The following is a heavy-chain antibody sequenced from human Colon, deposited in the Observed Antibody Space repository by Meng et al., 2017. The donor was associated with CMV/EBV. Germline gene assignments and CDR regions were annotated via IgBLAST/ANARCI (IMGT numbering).Heavy chain of an antibody. CDR2: ITGSGGST. D-gene: IGHD6-13*01. V-gene: IGHV3-23*01. J-gene: IGHJ5*02. Sequence: GGPLRLSCAASEFTFNNFVMSWVRQAPGKGLEWVASITGSGGSTYYADSVKDRFTITRDNSKRTLYLHMNSLRVDDTAVYYCAKGTKQQLPPRWFDPWGQGTQVTVSS. CDR1: EFTFNNFV. CDR3: AKGTKQQLPPRWFDP.